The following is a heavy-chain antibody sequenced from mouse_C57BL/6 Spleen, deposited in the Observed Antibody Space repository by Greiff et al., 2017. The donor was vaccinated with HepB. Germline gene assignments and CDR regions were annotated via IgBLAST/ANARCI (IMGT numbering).Heavy chain of an antibody. J-gene: IGHJ1*03. Sequence: EVQVVESGGGLVKPGGSLKLSCAASGFTFSSYAMSWVRQTPEKRLEWVATISDGGSYTYYPDNVKGRFTISRDNAENNLYLQMSHLKSEDTAMYYCARGKGGYFDVWGTGTTVTVAS. CDR1: GFTFSSYA. CDR2: ISDGGSYT. CDR3: ARGKGGYFDV. V-gene: IGHV5-4*01.